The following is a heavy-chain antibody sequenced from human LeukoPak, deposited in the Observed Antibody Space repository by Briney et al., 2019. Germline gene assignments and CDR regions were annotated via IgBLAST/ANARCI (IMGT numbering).Heavy chain of an antibody. Sequence: SSETLSLTCTVSGGSISSYYWSWIRQPAGKGLEWIGRIYTSGSTNYNPSLKSRVTMSVDTSKNQFSLKLSSVTAADTAVYYCARALSYYCDSGGYFDYWGQGTLVTVSS. D-gene: IGHD3-22*01. CDR2: IYTSGST. V-gene: IGHV4-4*07. CDR1: GGSISSYY. J-gene: IGHJ4*02. CDR3: ARALSYYCDSGGYFDY.